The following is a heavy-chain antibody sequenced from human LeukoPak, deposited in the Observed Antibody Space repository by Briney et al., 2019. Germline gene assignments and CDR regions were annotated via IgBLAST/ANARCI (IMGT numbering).Heavy chain of an antibody. CDR3: ARTLGSSGWYGNIYYYCGMDV. J-gene: IGHJ6*02. Sequence: ASVKVSCKASGYTFTSYGISWVRQAPGQGLEWMGWISAYNGNTNYAQKLQGRVAMTTDTSTSTAYMELRSLRSDDTAVYYCARTLGSSGWYGNIYYYCGMDVWGQGTTVTVSS. D-gene: IGHD6-19*01. V-gene: IGHV1-18*01. CDR1: GYTFTSYG. CDR2: ISAYNGNT.